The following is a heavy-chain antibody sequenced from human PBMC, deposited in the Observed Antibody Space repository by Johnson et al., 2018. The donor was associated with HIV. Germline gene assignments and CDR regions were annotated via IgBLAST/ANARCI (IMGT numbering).Heavy chain of an antibody. D-gene: IGHD5-18*01. J-gene: IGHJ3*02. V-gene: IGHV3-30*03. Sequence: QAQLVESGGGLVQPGGSLRLSCAASGFTFHDYGMSWVRQAPGKGLEWVAVISYDGSNKYYADSVKGRFTISRDNSKNTLYLQMNRLRAEDTAVYYCARAPGYSRAFDIWGQGTMVTVST. CDR1: GFTFHDYG. CDR2: ISYDGSNK. CDR3: ARAPGYSRAFDI.